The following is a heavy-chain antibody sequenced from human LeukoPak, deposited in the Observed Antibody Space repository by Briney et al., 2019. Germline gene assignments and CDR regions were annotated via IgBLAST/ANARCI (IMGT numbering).Heavy chain of an antibody. CDR2: IDVSSSYT. J-gene: IGHJ4*01. Sequence: GGSLRLSCAASGFTFSSYGMSWVRQAPGKGLEWVSSIDVSSSYTHYADSVKGRFTISRDNAKNSLYLQMSSLRDEDTAVYYCVRILSSGIYFFYFDCWGQGTLVTISS. CDR1: GFTFSSYG. D-gene: IGHD3-10*01. CDR3: VRILSSGIYFFYFDC. V-gene: IGHV3-21*01.